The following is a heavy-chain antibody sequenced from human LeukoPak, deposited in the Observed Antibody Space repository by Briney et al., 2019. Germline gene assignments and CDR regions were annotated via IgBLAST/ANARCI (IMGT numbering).Heavy chain of an antibody. V-gene: IGHV4-39*07. D-gene: IGHD3-22*01. Sequence: PSETLSLTCTVSGGSISSSSYYWGWIRQPPGKGLEWIGSIYYGGSTYYNPSLKSRVTISVDTSKNQFSLKLSSVTAADTAVYYCARASFYYYDSIGIPRWYFDYWGQGTLVTVSS. CDR1: GGSISSSSYY. CDR3: ARASFYYYDSIGIPRWYFDY. CDR2: IYYGGST. J-gene: IGHJ4*02.